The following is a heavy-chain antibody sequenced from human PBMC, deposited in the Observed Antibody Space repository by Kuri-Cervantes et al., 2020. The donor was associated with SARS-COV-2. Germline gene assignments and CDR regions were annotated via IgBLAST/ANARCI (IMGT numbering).Heavy chain of an antibody. Sequence: GGSLRLSCAASGFTFSSYGMHWVRQAPGKGLEWVAVIWYDGSNKYYADSVKGRFTISRDNSKNMLYLQMNSLRAEDTAVYYCATIAIVVVFNNWFDPWGQGTLVTVSS. CDR2: IWYDGSNK. J-gene: IGHJ5*02. CDR3: ATIAIVVVFNNWFDP. V-gene: IGHV3-33*08. CDR1: GFTFSSYG. D-gene: IGHD2-2*01.